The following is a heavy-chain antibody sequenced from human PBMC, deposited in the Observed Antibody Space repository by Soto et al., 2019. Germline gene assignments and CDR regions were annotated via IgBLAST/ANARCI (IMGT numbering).Heavy chain of an antibody. Sequence: EVQLLQSGGGLAQPGGSLTLSCAASGFSFSDYSMNWVRRAPGKGLEWVSAFSAGGDYRHYADSVKGRFTISRDNSKNTLFLQMNSLRAEDTARYYCAREARYDRGVYHYEGIGYWGQGTLVTVSS. J-gene: IGHJ4*02. CDR2: FSAGGDYR. CDR1: GFSFSDYS. D-gene: IGHD3-22*01. V-gene: IGHV3-23*01. CDR3: AREARYDRGVYHYEGIGY.